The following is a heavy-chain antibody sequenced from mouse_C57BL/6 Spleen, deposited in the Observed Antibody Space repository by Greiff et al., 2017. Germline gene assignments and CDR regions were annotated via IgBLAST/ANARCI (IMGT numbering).Heavy chain of an antibody. J-gene: IGHJ4*01. CDR1: GYTFTDYY. Sequence: VQLQQSGPELVKPGASVKISCKASGYTFTDYYMNWVKQSHGKSLEWIGDINPNNGGTSYNQKFKGKATLTVDKSSSTAYMELRSLTSEDSAVYYCARLLRGARDYWGQGTSVTVSS. CDR2: INPNNGGT. CDR3: ARLLRGARDY. V-gene: IGHV1-26*01. D-gene: IGHD1-1*01.